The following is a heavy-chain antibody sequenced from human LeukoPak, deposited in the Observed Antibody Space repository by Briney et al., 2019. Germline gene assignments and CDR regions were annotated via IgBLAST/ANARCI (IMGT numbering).Heavy chain of an antibody. CDR2: IYYSGST. V-gene: IGHV4-39*07. J-gene: IGHJ4*02. CDR3: ARPSRDGYRYTFDY. D-gene: IGHD5-24*01. Sequence: SETLSLTRSVSGSSISSGRYYWGWLRQPPGKGLEWIGSIYYSGSTNYSPSLKSRVSISVDTPKNQFSLRLSSVTAADTAVYYCARPSRDGYRYTFDYWGQGILVTVSS. CDR1: GSSISSGRYY.